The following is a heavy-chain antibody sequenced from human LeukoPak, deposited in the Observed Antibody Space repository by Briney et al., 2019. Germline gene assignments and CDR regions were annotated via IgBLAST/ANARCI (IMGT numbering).Heavy chain of an antibody. CDR2: ISAYNGNT. Sequence: ASVKVSCKASGYTFTSYGISWVRQAPGQGLEWMGWISAYNGNTNYAQKLQGRVTMTTDTSTSTAYMELSSLRSEDTAVYYCARDVPPGVPAANWFDPWGQGTLVTVSS. CDR3: ARDVPPGVPAANWFDP. CDR1: GYTFTSYG. D-gene: IGHD2-2*01. J-gene: IGHJ5*02. V-gene: IGHV1-18*01.